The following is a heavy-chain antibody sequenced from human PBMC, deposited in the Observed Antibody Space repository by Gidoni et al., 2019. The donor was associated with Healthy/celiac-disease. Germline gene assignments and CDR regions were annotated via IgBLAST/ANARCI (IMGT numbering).Heavy chain of an antibody. J-gene: IGHJ4*02. D-gene: IGHD2-15*01. CDR1: GFPFSSYS. Sequence: EVQPVACGGGGVQPGGCRRLCGAVPGFPFSSYSMKWVSLDPGKGLEWVSYISSSSRTIYYAHSVKGRFTISRDNAKNSLSLQLNSLSDEDTAVYYCAPIVVVAATPVLDSWGQGTLVTVSS. CDR2: ISSSSRTI. CDR3: APIVVVAATPVLDS. V-gene: IGHV3-48*02.